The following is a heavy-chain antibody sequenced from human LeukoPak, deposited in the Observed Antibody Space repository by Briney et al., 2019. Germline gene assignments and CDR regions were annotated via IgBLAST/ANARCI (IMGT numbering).Heavy chain of an antibody. Sequence: GGSLRLSCADSGFTFSNYNMNWVRQAPGKGLEWVANIKQDGSEKYYVDSVKGRSTISRDNVKNSLYLQMNSLRAEDTAVYYCAREVLHFDYWGQGTLVTVSS. CDR1: GFTFSNYN. CDR3: AREVLHFDY. V-gene: IGHV3-7*01. J-gene: IGHJ4*02. CDR2: IKQDGSEK.